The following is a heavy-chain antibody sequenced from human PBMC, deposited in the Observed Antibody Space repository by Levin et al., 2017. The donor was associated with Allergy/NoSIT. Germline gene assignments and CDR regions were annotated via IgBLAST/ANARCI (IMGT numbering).Heavy chain of an antibody. CDR3: ARERIAAHLDYYYGMDV. Sequence: GGSLRLSCAASGFTFSSYGMHWVRQAPGKGLEWVAVIWYDGSNKYYADPVKGRFTISRDNSKNTLYLQMNSLRAEGTAVCYCARERIAAHLDYYYGMDVWGQGTTVTVAS. CDR2: IWYDGSNK. CDR1: GFTFSSYG. V-gene: IGHV3-33*01. D-gene: IGHD6-6*01. J-gene: IGHJ6*02.